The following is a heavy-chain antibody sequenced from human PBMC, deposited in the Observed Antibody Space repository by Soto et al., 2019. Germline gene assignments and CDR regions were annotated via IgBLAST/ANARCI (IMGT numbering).Heavy chain of an antibody. CDR2: ISVDGGDT. CDR3: AKSLMWLVRDCDY. CDR1: GFTLSDYL. D-gene: IGHD6-19*01. J-gene: IGHJ4*02. V-gene: IGHV3-74*01. Sequence: PGGSLILSWAASGFTLSDYLMHWVRQVTGKGLLWVSRISVDGGDTTYADSVKGRFTICRDNSMNTLYLQMNSLRAEDSAVYYCAKSLMWLVRDCDYGCQGTLVIVAS.